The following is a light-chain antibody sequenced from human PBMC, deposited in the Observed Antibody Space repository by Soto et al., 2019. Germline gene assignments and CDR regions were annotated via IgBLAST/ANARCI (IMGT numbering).Light chain of an antibody. Sequence: QSVLPQLPSASGTPGQRGTITFSGSSSNIGSNYVYWYQQLPGTAPKLLIYRNNYRPSGVPDRFSGSKSCTSASLDISGVRSDDEADYYGVAWDDQRSGGAFGGGTKLTVL. V-gene: IGLV1-47*01. CDR1: SSNIGSNY. CDR3: VAWDDQRSGGA. J-gene: IGLJ2*01. CDR2: RNN.